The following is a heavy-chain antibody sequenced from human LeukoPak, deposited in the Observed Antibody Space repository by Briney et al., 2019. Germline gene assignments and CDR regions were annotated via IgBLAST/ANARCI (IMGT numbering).Heavy chain of an antibody. V-gene: IGHV3-13*01. D-gene: IGHD2-15*01. CDR2: IGTAGDT. CDR1: GFTFSSYD. J-gene: IGHJ4*02. CDR3: ARGGGEYCSGGSCYEDFDY. Sequence: GGSPRLSCAASGFTFSSYDMHWVRQATGKGLEWVSAIGTAGDTYYPGSVKGRFTISRENAKNSLYLQMNSLRAGDTAVYYCARGGGEYCSGGSCYEDFDYWGQGTLVTVSS.